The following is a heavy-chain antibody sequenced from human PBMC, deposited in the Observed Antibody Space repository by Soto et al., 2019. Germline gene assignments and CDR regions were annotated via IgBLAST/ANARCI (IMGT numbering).Heavy chain of an antibody. D-gene: IGHD2-15*01. J-gene: IGHJ4*02. CDR1: AFCFSASW. CDR2: INRGGIST. CDR3: AREDVRYCSGGSCYTTYY. V-gene: IGHV3-74*01. Sequence: VSLRLSGSASAFCFSASWMHWVRQVPGKGLVWVSRINRGGISTGYADFAKGRFTISRDNAKNSLYLQMNSLRDEDTAVYYCAREDVRYCSGGSCYTTYYWGQRSRVTVSS.